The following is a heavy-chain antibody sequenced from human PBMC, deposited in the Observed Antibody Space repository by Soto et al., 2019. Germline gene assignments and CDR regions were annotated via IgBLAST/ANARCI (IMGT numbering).Heavy chain of an antibody. V-gene: IGHV1-2*04. J-gene: IGHJ6*02. CDR1: GYTFTGYY. CDR2: INPNSGGT. CDR3: ARAPLYYYDSSGYYALYYYGMDV. D-gene: IGHD3-22*01. Sequence: QVPLVQSGAEVKKPGASVKVSCKASGYTFTGYYMHWVRQAPGQGLEWMGWINPNSGGTNYAQKFQGWVTMTRDTSISTAYMELSRLRSDDTAVYYCARAPLYYYDSSGYYALYYYGMDVWGQGTTVTVSS.